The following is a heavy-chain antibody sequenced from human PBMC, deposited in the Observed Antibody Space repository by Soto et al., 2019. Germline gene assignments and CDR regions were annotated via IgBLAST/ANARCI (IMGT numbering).Heavy chain of an antibody. CDR2: ISSTTNYI. CDR3: ARESEDLTSNFDY. Sequence: GGSLRLSCAASGFTFTRYGMNWVRQAPGKGLEWVSSISSTTNYIYYADSMKGRFTVSRDNAKNSVYLEMNSLSAEDTALYYCARESEDLTSNFDYWGQGTLVTVSS. V-gene: IGHV3-21*01. CDR1: GFTFTRYG. J-gene: IGHJ4*02.